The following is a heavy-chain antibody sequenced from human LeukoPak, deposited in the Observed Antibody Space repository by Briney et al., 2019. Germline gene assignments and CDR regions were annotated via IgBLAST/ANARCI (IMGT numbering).Heavy chain of an antibody. V-gene: IGHV3-7*03. CDR3: TRDEF. Sequence: GGSLRPSCTGSGFTFGTYWMSWVGRAVGKGQGCVGHIQKDRSVDYYVDSLKSRLTISRYNAKNSLSLQMDSLRAEDTAVYYWTRDEFWGQGTMVTVSS. CDR2: IQKDRSVD. CDR1: GFTFGTYW. J-gene: IGHJ3*01.